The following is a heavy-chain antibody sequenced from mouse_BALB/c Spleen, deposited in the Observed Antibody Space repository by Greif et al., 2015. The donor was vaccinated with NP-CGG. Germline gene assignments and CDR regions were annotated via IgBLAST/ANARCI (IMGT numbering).Heavy chain of an antibody. CDR1: GFTFSSYG. CDR3: ARDGNYY. CDR2: INSNGGST. D-gene: IGHD2-1*01. J-gene: IGHJ2*01. Sequence: EVKLVESGGGLVQPGGSLKLSCAASGFTFSSYGMSWVRQTPDKRLELVATINSNGGSTYYPDSVKGRFTISRDNAKNTLYLQMSSLKSEDTAMYYCARDGNYYWGQGTTLTASS. V-gene: IGHV5-6-3*01.